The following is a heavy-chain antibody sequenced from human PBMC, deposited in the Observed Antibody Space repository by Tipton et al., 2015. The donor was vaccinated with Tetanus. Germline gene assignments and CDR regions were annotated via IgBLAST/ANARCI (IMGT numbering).Heavy chain of an antibody. V-gene: IGHV1-2*02. D-gene: IGHD3-22*01. Sequence: QLVQSGPEVKKPGASVKVSCKASGYTFTGYYMHWVRQAPGQGLEWMGWINPNSGGTNYAQKFQGRVTMTRDTSISTAYMEVSRLRSDDTAIYYCARSMDYDSSGIDDFWGQGTLVTVSS. CDR3: ARSMDYDSSGIDDF. CDR1: GYTFTGYY. J-gene: IGHJ4*02. CDR2: INPNSGGT.